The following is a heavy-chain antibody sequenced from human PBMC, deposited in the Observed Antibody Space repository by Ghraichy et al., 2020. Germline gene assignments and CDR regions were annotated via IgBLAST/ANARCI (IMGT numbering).Heavy chain of an antibody. J-gene: IGHJ4*02. CDR1: GGSISGYY. CDR2: IFHRGTT. CDR3: SRHSANGPYSSGWYFDS. D-gene: IGHD6-19*01. Sequence: SCTVSGGSISGYYWSWIRQTPGKGLEWIGYIFHRGTTKYNPSLKSRITISVDTSKNQFSLRLSSVTAADTAVYYCSRHSANGPYSSGWYFDSWGQGTLVTVSS. V-gene: IGHV4-59*08.